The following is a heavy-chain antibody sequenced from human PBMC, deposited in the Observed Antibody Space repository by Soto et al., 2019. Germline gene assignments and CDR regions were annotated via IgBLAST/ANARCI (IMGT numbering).Heavy chain of an antibody. CDR1: XDSISSYY. D-gene: IGHD4-17*01. CDR2: VYYSGGT. CDR3: ARTTRMTTMIDY. Sequence: SETLSLTCTVSXDSISSYYWSWIRQPPGKGLEWIGYVYYSGGTKYNPSLKSRLTMSLDMSKKQFSLRLTSVTAADTAVYFCARTTRMTTMIDYWGQGTQVTVSS. J-gene: IGHJ4*02. V-gene: IGHV4-59*01.